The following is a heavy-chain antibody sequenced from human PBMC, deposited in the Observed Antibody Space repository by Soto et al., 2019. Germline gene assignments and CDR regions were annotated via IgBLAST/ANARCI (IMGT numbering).Heavy chain of an antibody. Sequence: PSETLSLTCTVSGGSISSGGYYWSWIRQHPGKGPEWIGCVYYSGSTYYNPSLKSRLTISVDTSKNQFSLKLSSVTAADTAVYYCARGPPLGYWGQGTLVTVS. CDR1: GGSISSGGYY. J-gene: IGHJ4*02. CDR3: ARGPPLGY. V-gene: IGHV4-31*03. CDR2: VYYSGST.